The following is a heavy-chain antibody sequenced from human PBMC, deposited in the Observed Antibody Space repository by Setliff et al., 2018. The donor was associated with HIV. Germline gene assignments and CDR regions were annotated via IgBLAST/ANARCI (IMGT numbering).Heavy chain of an antibody. D-gene: IGHD3-3*01. CDR2: IIPIFGTA. CDR3: ALTHADAYSNFWSGFDY. Sequence: SVKVSCKASGSTFSSYAISWVRQAPGQGLEWMGGIIPIFGTANYAQKFQGRVTITADESTSTAYMELSSLRSEDTAVYYCALTHADAYSNFWSGFDYWGQGTLVTVSS. J-gene: IGHJ4*02. CDR1: GSTFSSYA. V-gene: IGHV1-69*13.